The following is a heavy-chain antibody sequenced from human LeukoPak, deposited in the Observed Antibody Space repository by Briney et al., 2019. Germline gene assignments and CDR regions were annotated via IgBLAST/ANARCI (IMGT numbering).Heavy chain of an antibody. Sequence: SETLSLTCTVSGGSISSYYWSWIRQPPGKGLEWIGYVYDTGRTNYNPSLQSRVTISVDTSKNQFSLKLSSVTAADTAVYYCARDLRYGDYSYWYFDLWGRGTLVTVSS. J-gene: IGHJ2*01. CDR1: GGSISSYY. CDR2: VYDTGRT. CDR3: ARDLRYGDYSYWYFDL. V-gene: IGHV4-59*01. D-gene: IGHD4-17*01.